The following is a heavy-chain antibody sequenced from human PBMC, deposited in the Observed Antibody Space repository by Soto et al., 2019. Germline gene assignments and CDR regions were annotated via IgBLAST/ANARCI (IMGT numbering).Heavy chain of an antibody. CDR1: SGPDRSHN. J-gene: IGHJ6*02. Sequence: QVQLQQSGPRLLKPSETLSLTCTVSSGPDRSHNWGWIRQPPGRGLEWIGYVYYTGDTAYNPSLRRRVSISADTSTNDIPLTLSSVTAADTAVYYGVRQGIDYLHGLFDVWGQGTTVSVSS. CDR3: VRQGIDYLHGLFDV. D-gene: IGHD4-17*01. V-gene: IGHV4-59*08. CDR2: VYYTGDT.